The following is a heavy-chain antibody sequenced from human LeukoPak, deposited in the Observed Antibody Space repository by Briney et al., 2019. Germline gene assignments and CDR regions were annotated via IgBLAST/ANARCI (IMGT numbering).Heavy chain of an antibody. CDR1: GGSFSGYY. CDR2: INHSGST. Sequence: PSETLSLTCAVYGGSFSGYYWSWIRQPPGKGLEWIGEINHSGSTNYNPSLKSRVTISVDTSKNQFSLKLSSVTAADTAVYYCARVRAPRIAVAGTSGFDYWGQGTLVTVSS. CDR3: ARVRAPRIAVAGTSGFDY. J-gene: IGHJ4*02. V-gene: IGHV4-34*01. D-gene: IGHD6-19*01.